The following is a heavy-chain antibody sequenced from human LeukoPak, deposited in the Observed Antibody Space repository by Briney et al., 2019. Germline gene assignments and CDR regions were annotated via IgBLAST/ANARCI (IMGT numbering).Heavy chain of an antibody. CDR3: ARAEYCTNGVCYDFDY. D-gene: IGHD2-8*01. CDR1: GFTFSSYS. V-gene: IGHV3-21*01. CDR2: ISSSSSYI. J-gene: IGHJ4*02. Sequence: TGGSLRLSCAASGFTFSSYSMNWVRQAPGKGLEWVSSISSSSSYIYYADSVKGRFTISRDNAKSSLYLQMNSLRAEDTAVYYCARAEYCTNGVCYDFDYWGQGTLVTVSS.